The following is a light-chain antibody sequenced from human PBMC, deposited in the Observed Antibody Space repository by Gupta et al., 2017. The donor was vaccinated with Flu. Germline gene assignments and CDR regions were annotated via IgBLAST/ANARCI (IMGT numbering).Light chain of an antibody. CDR3: QQYYSVPVS. CDR1: QSGLHSSNYKNY. J-gene: IGKJ2*03. V-gene: IGKV4-1*01. CDR2: WSS. Sequence: NFKSMQSGLHSSNYKNYLAWYQQKPGQPPKLRLHWSSTRESGVPDRFSGSGSGTDFTLTISSLQAEDVAVYYGQQYYSVPVSFGQGTKLEIK.